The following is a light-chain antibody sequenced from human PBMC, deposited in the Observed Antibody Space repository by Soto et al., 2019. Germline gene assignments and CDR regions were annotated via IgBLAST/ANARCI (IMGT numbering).Light chain of an antibody. V-gene: IGLV2-14*01. CDR3: TSCITANTRCV. J-gene: IGLJ1*01. CDR2: EVN. Sequence: QSALTQPASVSGTPGQSITISCTGTSSDIGRYNYVSWFQQPPGKVPKLVIFEVNYRPSGVSDRFSGSKSGNTASLTITGLQAEDEADYYCTSCITANTRCVFGSGTRSPS. CDR1: SSDIGRYNY.